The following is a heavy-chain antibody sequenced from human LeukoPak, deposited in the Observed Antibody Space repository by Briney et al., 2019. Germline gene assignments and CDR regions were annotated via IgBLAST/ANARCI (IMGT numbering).Heavy chain of an antibody. CDR2: IKQDGSEK. J-gene: IGHJ4*02. CDR3: ARDSAGS. CDR1: GFTFSSYW. D-gene: IGHD1-26*01. Sequence: GGSLRLSCAAPGFTFSSYWMSWVRQAPGKGLEWVANIKQDGSEKYYVDSVKGRFTISRDNAKNSLYLQMNSLRAEDTAVYYCARDSAGSWGQGTLVTVSS. V-gene: IGHV3-7*05.